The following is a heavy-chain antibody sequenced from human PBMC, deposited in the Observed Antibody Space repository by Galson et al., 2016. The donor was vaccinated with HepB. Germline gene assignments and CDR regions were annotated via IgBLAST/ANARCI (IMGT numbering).Heavy chain of an antibody. CDR3: ARPFWTGSYTEDDSFDI. J-gene: IGHJ3*02. D-gene: IGHD3/OR15-3a*01. CDR1: GYTFTDYN. V-gene: IGHV1-2*06. CDR2: INTHGGGA. Sequence: QSGAEVKKPGQSLQISCKVSGYTFTDYNLHWVRQAPGDGLEWIGRINTHGGGADRALNFRGRVTKTKDASIGTAYMELSGLRSDDTAVYFCARPFWTGSYTEDDSFDIWGRGTMVSVSS.